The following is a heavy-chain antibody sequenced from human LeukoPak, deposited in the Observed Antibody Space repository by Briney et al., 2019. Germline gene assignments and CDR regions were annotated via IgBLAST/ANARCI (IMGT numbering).Heavy chain of an antibody. Sequence: GESLKISCKGSGYSFTSYWIGWVRQMPGKGLEWMGIIYPGDSDTRYSPSFQGQVTISADKSISTAYLQWSSLKASDTAVYYCARRPSLLGYCSGGSCQDDYWGQGTLVTVSS. J-gene: IGHJ4*02. CDR3: ARRPSLLGYCSGGSCQDDY. CDR2: IYPGDSDT. CDR1: GYSFTSYW. V-gene: IGHV5-51*01. D-gene: IGHD2-15*01.